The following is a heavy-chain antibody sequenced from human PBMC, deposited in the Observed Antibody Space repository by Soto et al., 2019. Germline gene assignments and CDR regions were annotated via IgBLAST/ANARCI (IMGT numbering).Heavy chain of an antibody. CDR1: GYTFTSYY. CDR2: FDPEDGET. Sequence: ASVKVSCKASGYTFTSYYMHWVRQAPGKGLEWMGGFDPEDGETIYAQKFQGRVTMTEDTSTDTAYMELSSLRSEDTAVYYCATFLVGMLSQPFDYWGQGTLVTVSS. CDR3: ATFLVGMLSQPFDY. J-gene: IGHJ4*02. D-gene: IGHD2-8*01. V-gene: IGHV1-24*01.